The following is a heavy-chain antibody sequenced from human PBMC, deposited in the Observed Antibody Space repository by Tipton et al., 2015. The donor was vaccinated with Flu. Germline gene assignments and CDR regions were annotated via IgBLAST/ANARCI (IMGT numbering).Heavy chain of an antibody. D-gene: IGHD6-19*01. CDR1: GFTFDDYA. Sequence: SLRLSCAASGFTFDDYAMHWVRQAPGKGLEWVSLISGDGGSTYYADSVKGRFTISRDNSKNFLYLQMNSLRTEDTALYYCAKDIGSGQWLEFFDSWGQGTLVTVSS. J-gene: IGHJ4*02. CDR3: AKDIGSGQWLEFFDS. CDR2: ISGDGGST. V-gene: IGHV3-43*02.